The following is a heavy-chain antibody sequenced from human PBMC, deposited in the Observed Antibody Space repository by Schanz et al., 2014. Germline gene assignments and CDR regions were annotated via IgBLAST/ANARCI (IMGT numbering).Heavy chain of an antibody. CDR1: GFTFNNYD. J-gene: IGHJ4*02. CDR2: ISGGGGSA. V-gene: IGHV3-23*04. Sequence: EVQLVESGGGLVQPGGSLRLSCAASGFTFNNYDMNWVRLVPGKGLECVSGISGGGGSAYYADSVKGRFSISRDNARNTLHLQMDSLRDEDTAVYYCAGGPRGGYIEYWGQGTLVIVSS. D-gene: IGHD3-16*01. CDR3: AGGPRGGYIEY.